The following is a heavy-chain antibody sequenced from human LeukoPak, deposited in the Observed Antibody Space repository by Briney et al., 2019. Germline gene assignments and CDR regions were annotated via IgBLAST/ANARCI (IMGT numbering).Heavy chain of an antibody. D-gene: IGHD6-13*01. J-gene: IGHJ4*02. CDR2: IYYSGST. CDR1: GGSISSSSYY. V-gene: IGHV4-39*07. Sequence: SETLSLTCTVSGGSISSSSYYWGWIRQPPGKGLEWIGSIYYSGSTNYNPSLKSRVTISVDKSKNQFSLKLSSVTAADTAVYYCARAGPGIAAAGTNFDYWGQGTLVTVSS. CDR3: ARAGPGIAAAGTNFDY.